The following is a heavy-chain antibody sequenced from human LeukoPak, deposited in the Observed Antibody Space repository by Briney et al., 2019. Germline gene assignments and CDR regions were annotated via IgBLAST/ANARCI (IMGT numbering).Heavy chain of an antibody. Sequence: GGCLRLSSAPSGFTSTSYATSCVRPAPGERGGWGSAIRGGGGSTYYADSVKGRFNISRDNSKNALYLQMNSLRAEDMAVYYCAKSVLVRGVIPYYFDYWGQGTLVTVFS. V-gene: IGHV3-23*01. CDR1: GFTSTSYA. CDR3: AKSVLVRGVIPYYFDY. J-gene: IGHJ4*02. D-gene: IGHD3-10*01. CDR2: IRGGGGST.